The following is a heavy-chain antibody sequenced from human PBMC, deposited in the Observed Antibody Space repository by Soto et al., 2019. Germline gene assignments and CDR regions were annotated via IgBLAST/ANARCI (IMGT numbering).Heavy chain of an antibody. J-gene: IGHJ4*02. V-gene: IGHV3-9*01. CDR3: AKDIGRYCSGGSCYGLGY. Sequence: SLRLSCAASGFTFDDYAMHWVRQAPGKGLEWVSGISWNSGSIGYADSVKGRFTISRDNAKNSLYLQMNSLRAEDTALYYCAKDIGRYCSGGSCYGLGYWGQLTPVTVSS. CDR2: ISWNSGSI. D-gene: IGHD2-15*01. CDR1: GFTFDDYA.